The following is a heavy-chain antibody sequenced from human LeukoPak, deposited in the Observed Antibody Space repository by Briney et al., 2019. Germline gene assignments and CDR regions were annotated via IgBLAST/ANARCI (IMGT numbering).Heavy chain of an antibody. Sequence: SETLSLTCAVYGGSFSGYYWSWIRQPPGKGLEWIGEINHSGRTNYNPSLKSRVTISVDTSKNQCSLKLSSVAAADTAVYYCARGGLHVWFDYWGQVTLVTVSS. D-gene: IGHD3-3*02. V-gene: IGHV4-34*01. CDR1: GGSFSGYY. CDR2: INHSGRT. CDR3: ARGGLHVWFDY. J-gene: IGHJ4*02.